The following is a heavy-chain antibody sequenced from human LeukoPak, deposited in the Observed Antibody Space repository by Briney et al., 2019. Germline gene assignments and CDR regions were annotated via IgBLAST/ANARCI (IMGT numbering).Heavy chain of an antibody. CDR3: ASGGSIRGILRYFDWSRPFDY. D-gene: IGHD3-9*01. V-gene: IGHV3-23*01. CDR1: GFTFSSYA. J-gene: IGHJ4*02. CDR2: ISGSGGST. Sequence: GVPLRLSCAASGFTFSSYAMSWVRQAPGKGLEWVSGISGSGGSTYYADSVKGRFTISRDNSKNTLYLQMNSLRAEDTAVYYCASGGSIRGILRYFDWSRPFDYWGQGTLVTVSS.